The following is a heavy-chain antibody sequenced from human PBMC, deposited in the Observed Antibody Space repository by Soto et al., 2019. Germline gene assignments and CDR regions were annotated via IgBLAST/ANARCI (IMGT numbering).Heavy chain of an antibody. CDR3: ARITASDAFDI. Sequence: EVQLVESGGGLIQPGVSLRLSCAASGFTVSSNYMSWVRQAPGKGLEWVSVIYSGGSTYYADSVKGRFTISRDNSKNTQYLQMNILRAEDTAVYYCARITASDAFDICGQGTMVTVSS. J-gene: IGHJ3*02. V-gene: IGHV3-53*01. CDR2: IYSGGST. CDR1: GFTVSSNY. D-gene: IGHD1-20*01.